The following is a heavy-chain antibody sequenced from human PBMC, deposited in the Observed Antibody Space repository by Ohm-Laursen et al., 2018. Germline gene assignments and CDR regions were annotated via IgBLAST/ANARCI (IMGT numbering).Heavy chain of an antibody. CDR1: GFTFRNYD. Sequence: SLRLSCTASGFTFRNYDMHWVRQATGKGLEWVSTSGTTGDTYYPGSVKGRFTISRENARNSLYLQMNNLRVGDTAVYYCARDFGGGIDYWGQGTLVTVSS. CDR2: SGTTGDT. V-gene: IGHV3-13*01. CDR3: ARDFGGGIDY. D-gene: IGHD3-16*01. J-gene: IGHJ4*02.